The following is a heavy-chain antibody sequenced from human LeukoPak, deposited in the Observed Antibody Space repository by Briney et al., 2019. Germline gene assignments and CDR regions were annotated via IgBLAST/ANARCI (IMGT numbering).Heavy chain of an antibody. CDR3: ARHPGRGEVGTGFDI. V-gene: IGHV4-59*08. CDR2: IHYSGNT. Sequence: SETLSLTCTFSGGSIRSYYCSWIRQSPGKGLEWIGYIHYSGNTNYNPSLKSRVTMSVDTSKNQFSLRVTSVTAADTAMYFCARHPGRGEVGTGFDIWGQGTMVTVS. J-gene: IGHJ3*02. CDR1: GGSIRSYY. D-gene: IGHD1-1*01.